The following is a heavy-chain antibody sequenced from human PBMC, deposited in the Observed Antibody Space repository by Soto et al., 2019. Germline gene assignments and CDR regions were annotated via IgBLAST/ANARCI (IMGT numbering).Heavy chain of an antibody. CDR2: ISGSGGST. V-gene: IGHV3-23*01. CDR3: AKDWGAPAFFNYDCSDS. D-gene: IGHD3-3*01. CDR1: GFTFSSYA. J-gene: IGHJ3*02. Sequence: GSLRLSCAASGFTFSSYAMSWVRQAPGKGLEWVSAISGSGGSTYYADSVKGRFTISRDNSKNTLYLQMNSLRAEDTAVYYCAKDWGAPAFFNYDCSDSWGQGTMVTVSS.